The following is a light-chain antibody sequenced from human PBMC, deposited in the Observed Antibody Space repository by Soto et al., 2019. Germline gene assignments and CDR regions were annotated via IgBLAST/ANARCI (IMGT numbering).Light chain of an antibody. CDR2: EGS. CDR3: CSYAGSVV. CDR1: SSDVGSYNL. Sequence: QSVLTQPASVSGSPGQSITISCTGTSSDVGSYNLVSWYQQHPGKAPKVMIYEGSKRPSGVSNRFSGSKSGNTASLTISGLQAGDEADYFCCSYAGSVVFGGGTKLTVL. V-gene: IGLV2-23*01. J-gene: IGLJ2*01.